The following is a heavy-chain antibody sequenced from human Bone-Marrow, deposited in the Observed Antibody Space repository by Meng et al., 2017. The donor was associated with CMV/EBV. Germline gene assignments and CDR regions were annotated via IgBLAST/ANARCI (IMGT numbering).Heavy chain of an antibody. D-gene: IGHD3-16*01. CDR1: GFTFDNYG. Sequence: GESPKISCAASGFTFDNYGMHWVRQAPGKGLEWVAFIRHDGTNKYYGDSVKGRFTISRDNSKNTVYLQMNSLRPEETAIYYCAKDLLLFGGANAYFDYWGQGTLVTVSS. J-gene: IGHJ4*02. CDR3: AKDLLLFGGANAYFDY. V-gene: IGHV3-30*02. CDR2: IRHDGTNK.